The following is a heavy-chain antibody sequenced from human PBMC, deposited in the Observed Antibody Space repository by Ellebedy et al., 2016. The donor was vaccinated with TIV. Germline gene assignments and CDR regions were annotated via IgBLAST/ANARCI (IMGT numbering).Heavy chain of an antibody. D-gene: IGHD1-1*01. CDR3: ARMDWSDVDLRHYYFDY. CDR1: GFPFGDYY. CDR2: IRDSAASI. Sequence: GESLKISCAASGFPFGDYYMSWVRQAPGKGLEWVSYIRDSAASIYYADSVKGRFTIPRDNAKGSLFLQMNSLRAEDTAVYYCARMDWSDVDLRHYYFDYWGQGSLVTVSS. J-gene: IGHJ4*02. V-gene: IGHV3-11*01.